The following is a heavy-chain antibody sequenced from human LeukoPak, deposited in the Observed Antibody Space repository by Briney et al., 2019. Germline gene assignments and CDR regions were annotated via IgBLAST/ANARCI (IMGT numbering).Heavy chain of an antibody. CDR3: ARLGGSGDTFDI. V-gene: IGHV4-39*01. CDR2: IYSSGST. J-gene: IGHJ3*02. D-gene: IGHD3-10*01. CDR1: GGSISSRNYY. Sequence: SETLSPTCTVSGGSISSRNYYGGWIRQPPGKGLEWIGCIYSSGSTYYNPSLMSRVTISVDTSKSQFSLKLSSVTAADTAVYYCARLGGSGDTFDIWGQGTMVTVSS.